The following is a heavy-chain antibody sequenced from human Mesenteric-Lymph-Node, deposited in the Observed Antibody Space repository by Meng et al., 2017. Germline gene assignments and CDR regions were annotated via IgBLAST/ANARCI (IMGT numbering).Heavy chain of an antibody. Sequence: QGQREQSGAEVKKSGSSVKVSCKASGGILSSFAISWLRQAPGQGFEWMGSRIPFFGTPNYAQRFQGRLKISADKSTNTAYMELSSLRSDDTAVYYCARGDTEYGGVDYWGQGTLVTVSS. J-gene: IGHJ4*02. CDR3: ARGDTEYGGVDY. V-gene: IGHV1-69*06. D-gene: IGHD4-23*01. CDR1: GGILSSFA. CDR2: RIPFFGTP.